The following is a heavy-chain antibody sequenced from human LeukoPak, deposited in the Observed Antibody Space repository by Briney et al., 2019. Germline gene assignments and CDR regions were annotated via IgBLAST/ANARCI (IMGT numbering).Heavy chain of an antibody. J-gene: IGHJ5*02. V-gene: IGHV4-34*01. CDR2: INHSGST. Sequence: SETLSLTCAVYGGSFSGYYWSWIRQPPGKGLEWIGEINHSGSTNYNPSLKSRVTISVDTSKNQFSLKLSSVTAADTAVYYCAREYSSSWDPWGQGTLVTVSS. D-gene: IGHD6-6*01. CDR1: GGSFSGYY. CDR3: AREYSSSWDP.